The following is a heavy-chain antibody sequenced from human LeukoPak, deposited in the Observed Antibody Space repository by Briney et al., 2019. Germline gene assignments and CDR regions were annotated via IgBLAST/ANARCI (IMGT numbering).Heavy chain of an antibody. J-gene: IGHJ5*02. CDR2: IGSSGSYM. D-gene: IGHD3-10*01. CDR1: GFTFSRYA. V-gene: IGHV3-21*01. Sequence: GGSLRLSCAASGFTFSRYAMKWVRQAPGKGLEWVSCIGSSGSYMYYADSVKGRFTISRDNAKNSLYLQMDSLRAEDAAVYYCAREDYSSGNPTIDTWGQGTLVNVSS. CDR3: AREDYSSGNPTIDT.